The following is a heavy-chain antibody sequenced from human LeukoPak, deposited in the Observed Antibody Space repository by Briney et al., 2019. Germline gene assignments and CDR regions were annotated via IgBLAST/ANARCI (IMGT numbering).Heavy chain of an antibody. CDR1: GYTFTGHY. CDR3: ARVGGQTNWFDP. Sequence: ASVKAYCKASGYTFTGHYIHWVRQAPGQGPEWMGWVNPNSGGTNYAQQFQGRVTMTRDTSISTAYMALSSLTADDTAVYYCARVGGQTNWFDPWGQGTLVTVSS. J-gene: IGHJ5*02. V-gene: IGHV1-2*02. D-gene: IGHD1-26*01. CDR2: VNPNSGGT.